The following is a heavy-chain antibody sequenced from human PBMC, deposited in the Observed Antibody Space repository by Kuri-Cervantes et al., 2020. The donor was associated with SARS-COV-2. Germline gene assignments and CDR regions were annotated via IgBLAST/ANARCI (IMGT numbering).Heavy chain of an antibody. V-gene: IGHV3-30*03. CDR2: ISYDGSIK. J-gene: IGHJ4*02. Sequence: GESLKISCAASGFIFSSYGMHWVRQAPGKGLEWVAVISYDGSIKDYGDSVKDRFTISRDNAKNSLYLQMNSLRAEDTAVYYCARDRRYVVVYAEGWVVDYWGQGTLVTVSS. D-gene: IGHD2-8*02. CDR3: ARDRRYVVVYAEGWVVDY. CDR1: GFIFSSYG.